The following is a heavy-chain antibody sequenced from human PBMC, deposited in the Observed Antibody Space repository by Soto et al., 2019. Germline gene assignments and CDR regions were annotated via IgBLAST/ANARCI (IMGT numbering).Heavy chain of an antibody. V-gene: IGHV4-31*03. CDR3: ARGRLGQLSLTSSFDY. D-gene: IGHD3-16*02. CDR1: GGSISSGGYY. CDR2: IYYSGGT. J-gene: IGHJ4*02. Sequence: SETLSLTCTVSGGSISSGGYYWSWIRQHPGKGLEWIGYIYYSGGTLYNPSLQSRVALSVDTSKNQFSLKLNSVTAADTAVYYCARGRLGQLSLTSSFDYWGQGTLVTVSS.